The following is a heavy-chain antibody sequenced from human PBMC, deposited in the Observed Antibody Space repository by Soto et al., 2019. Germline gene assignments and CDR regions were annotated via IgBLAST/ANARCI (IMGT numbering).Heavy chain of an antibody. J-gene: IGHJ5*02. CDR1: GGSVSGVDYF. CDR3: AREERKGIISWFDP. CDR2: IYYTGIT. D-gene: IGHD2-21*01. V-gene: IGHV4-30-4*01. Sequence: SETLSLTCTVSGGSVSGVDYFWSWIRQSPGKGLEWIGYIYYTGITHLNPSLKSRLTMAVDTSKNESSLKLTSVSAADTAVYFCAREERKGIISWFDPWGQGTPVTVSS.